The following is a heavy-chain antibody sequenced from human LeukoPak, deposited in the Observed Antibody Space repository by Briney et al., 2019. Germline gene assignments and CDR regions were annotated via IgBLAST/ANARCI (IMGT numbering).Heavy chain of an antibody. J-gene: IGHJ5*02. CDR1: GGSFSGYY. CDR2: IYTSGGT. Sequence: SETLSLTCAVYGGSFSGYYWSWIRQPAGKGLEWIGRIYTSGGTNYNPSLKSRVTISVDTSKNQFSLKLSSVTAADTAVYYCARDHCSGGSCHETWGQGTLVTVSS. D-gene: IGHD2-15*01. V-gene: IGHV4-4*07. CDR3: ARDHCSGGSCHET.